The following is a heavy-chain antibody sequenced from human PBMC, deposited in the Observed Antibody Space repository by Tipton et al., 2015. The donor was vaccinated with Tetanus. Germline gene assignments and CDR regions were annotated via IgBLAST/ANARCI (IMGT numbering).Heavy chain of an antibody. CDR2: ISPNSGVT. D-gene: IGHD3-3*01. Sequence: QSGAEVKRPGASVKVSCKASGYTFTGHYIHWVRQAPGQGLEWMGWISPNSGVTNYGKKFQGRVTMTRDTSITTAYMELSSLTSDDTAVYYCASWSQVESFDIWGQGTMVTVSS. CDR1: GYTFTGHY. CDR3: ASWSQVESFDI. V-gene: IGHV1-2*02. J-gene: IGHJ3*02.